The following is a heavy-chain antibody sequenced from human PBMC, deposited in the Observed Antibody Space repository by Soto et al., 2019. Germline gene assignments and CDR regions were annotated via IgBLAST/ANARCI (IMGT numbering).Heavy chain of an antibody. V-gene: IGHV3-30-3*01. J-gene: IGHJ2*01. CDR2: ISYDGSNK. CDR3: ARDVYNWADPRYYYFDL. CDR1: GFTFSSYA. Sequence: HPGGSLRLSCAASGFTFSSYAMHWVRQAPGKGLEWVAVISYDGSNKYYADSVKGRFTISRDNSKNTVHLQMNSLRAEDTAIYYCARDVYNWADPRYYYFDLWGRGTLVTVSS. D-gene: IGHD1-20*01.